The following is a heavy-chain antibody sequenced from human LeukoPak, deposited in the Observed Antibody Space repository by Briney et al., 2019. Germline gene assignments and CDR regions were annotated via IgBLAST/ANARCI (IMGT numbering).Heavy chain of an antibody. V-gene: IGHV1-69*13. J-gene: IGHJ4*02. Sequence: GASVKVSCKASGGAFSGYAISWVRQAPGQGLEWMGGIIPIFGTANYAQKFQGRVTITADESTSTAYMELSSLRSEDTAVYYCARYSSGWYTYWGQGTLVTVSS. D-gene: IGHD6-19*01. CDR2: IIPIFGTA. CDR3: ARYSSGWYTY. CDR1: GGAFSGYA.